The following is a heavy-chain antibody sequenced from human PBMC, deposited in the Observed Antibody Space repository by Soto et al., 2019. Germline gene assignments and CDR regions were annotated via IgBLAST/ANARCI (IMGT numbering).Heavy chain of an antibody. J-gene: IGHJ6*03. CDR3: ARGRREITIFGVVIAERIRNYYMDV. CDR1: GGSFSGYY. Sequence: NPSETLSLTCAVYGGSFSGYYGSWIRQPPGKGLEWIGEINHSGSTNYNPSLKSRVTISVDTSKNQFSLKLSSVTAADTAVYYCARGRREITIFGVVIAERIRNYYMDVWGKGTTVTVSS. CDR2: INHSGST. V-gene: IGHV4-34*01. D-gene: IGHD3-3*01.